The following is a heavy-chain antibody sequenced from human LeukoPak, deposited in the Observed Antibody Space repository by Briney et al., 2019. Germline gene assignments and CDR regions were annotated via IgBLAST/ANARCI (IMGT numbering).Heavy chain of an antibody. CDR3: ARNKWYSSTWHLFDY. CDR1: GYTFTGYY. J-gene: IGHJ4*02. CDR2: INPNSGGT. V-gene: IGHV1-2*02. D-gene: IGHD6-13*01. Sequence: ASVKVSCKASGYTFTGYYMHWVRQAPGQGLEWMGWINPNSGGTNYAQKFQGRVTMTRDTSISTAYMELSRLRSDDTAVYYCARNKWYSSTWHLFDYWGQGTLVTVSS.